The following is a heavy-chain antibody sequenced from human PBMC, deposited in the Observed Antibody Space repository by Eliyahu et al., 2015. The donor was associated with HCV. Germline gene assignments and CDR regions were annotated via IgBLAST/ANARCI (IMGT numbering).Heavy chain of an antibody. Sequence: EVQLVESGGGLVQPGGSLRLSCAASGFTFSSYDMXXAGKLTGKGLEWVSAIGTAGDTYYPGSVKGRFTISRENAKNSLFLQMNSLRAGDTAVYYCTRGNREYCSGGTCYSETYNMDVWGQGTTVTVSS. CDR1: GFTFSSYD. V-gene: IGHV3-13*01. CDR3: TRGNREYCSGGTCYSETYNMDV. CDR2: IGTAGDT. J-gene: IGHJ6*02. D-gene: IGHD2-15*01.